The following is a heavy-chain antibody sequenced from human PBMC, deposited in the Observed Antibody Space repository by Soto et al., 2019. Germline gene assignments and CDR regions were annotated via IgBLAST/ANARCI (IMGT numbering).Heavy chain of an antibody. V-gene: IGHV4-30-2*01. J-gene: IGHJ6*02. Sequence: PSETLSLTCAVSGGSMSGGDYSWNWIRQPPGKGLEWIGYIYYGGSTYNNPSLQSRVTISVDKSKNQFSLKLSSVTAADTAVYYCARVSGSYYYGMDVWGQGTTVTVSS. D-gene: IGHD1-26*01. CDR2: IYYGGST. CDR3: ARVSGSYYYGMDV. CDR1: GGSMSGGDYS.